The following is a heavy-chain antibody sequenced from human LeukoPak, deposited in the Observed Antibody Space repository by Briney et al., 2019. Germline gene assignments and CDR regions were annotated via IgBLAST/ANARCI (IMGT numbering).Heavy chain of an antibody. CDR1: GFTFSSYW. V-gene: IGHV3-7*03. D-gene: IGHD3-16*01. CDR3: VNLRRG. J-gene: IGHJ4*02. Sequence: PGGSLRLSCVTSGFTFSSYWMTWVRQAPGKGLEWVANIKQDGSEKYYLNSVKGRFAISRDNAKNSLFLQMNSLRAEDTAIYYCVNLRRGWGQGTLVTVS. CDR2: IKQDGSEK.